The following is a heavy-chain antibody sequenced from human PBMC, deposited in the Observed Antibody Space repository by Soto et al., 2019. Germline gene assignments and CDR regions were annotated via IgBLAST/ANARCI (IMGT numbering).Heavy chain of an antibody. CDR1: GGSISSSGYY. Sequence: SETLSLSCTVSGGSISSSGYYWGWIRQPPGKGLEWIGSIYYSGSTYYNPSLKSRVTISVDTSKNQFSLKLSSVTAADTAVYYCASLPVGTITTYWGQRTLVTGSS. V-gene: IGHV4-39*01. CDR2: IYYSGST. CDR3: ASLPVGTITTY. D-gene: IGHD1-1*01. J-gene: IGHJ4*02.